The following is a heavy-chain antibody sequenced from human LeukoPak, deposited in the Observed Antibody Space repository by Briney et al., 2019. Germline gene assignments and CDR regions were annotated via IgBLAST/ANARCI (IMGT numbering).Heavy chain of an antibody. D-gene: IGHD6-19*01. CDR3: ASSGRSGWYRQNWFDP. CDR1: GFTFSSYA. Sequence: PGGSLRLSCGASGFTFSSYAMHWVRQAPGKGLEWVAVISYDGSNKYYADSVKGRFTISRDNSKNTLYLQMNSLRAEDTAVYYCASSGRSGWYRQNWFDPWGQGTLVTVSS. J-gene: IGHJ5*02. V-gene: IGHV3-30*04. CDR2: ISYDGSNK.